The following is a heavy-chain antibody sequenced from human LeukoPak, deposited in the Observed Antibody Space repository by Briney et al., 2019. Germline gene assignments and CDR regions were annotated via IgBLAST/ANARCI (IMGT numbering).Heavy chain of an antibody. CDR3: ARGAWYNSAYTALHYFDY. CDR1: GYTFTNYD. CDR2: MNPNNGNA. D-gene: IGHD6-19*01. V-gene: IGHV1-8*01. Sequence: ASVRVSSKASGYTFTNYDINWVRQATGQGLEWMGWMNPNNGNAGYAQKFQDKVTMTRDTSISTAYMELSSLRSEDTAIYYCARGAWYNSAYTALHYFDYWGQGTLVTVSS. J-gene: IGHJ4*02.